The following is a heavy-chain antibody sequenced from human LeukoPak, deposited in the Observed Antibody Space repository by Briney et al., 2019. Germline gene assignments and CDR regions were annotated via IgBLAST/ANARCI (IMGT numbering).Heavy chain of an antibody. CDR3: ARQSGYYDSGAYYFVYYFDF. J-gene: IGHJ4*02. CDR2: IYPGDSDT. Sequence: GESLKISCKGSGYSFTNYWIDWVRQMPGKGLEWMGIIYPGDSDTRYSPSFQGQVTISADKSISSAYLQWSSLKASDTAMYYCARQSGYYDSGAYYFVYYFDFWGQGTLVTVSS. D-gene: IGHD3-22*01. V-gene: IGHV5-51*01. CDR1: GYSFTNYW.